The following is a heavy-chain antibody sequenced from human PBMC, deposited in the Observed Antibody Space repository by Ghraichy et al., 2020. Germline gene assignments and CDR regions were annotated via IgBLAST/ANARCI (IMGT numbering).Heavy chain of an antibody. CDR3: ARGSAGFDY. V-gene: IGHV3-33*01. Sequence: LSLTCAASGFTFSSYGMHWVRQAPGKGLEWVAVIWYDGSNKYYADSVKGRFTISRDNSKNTLYLQMNSLRAEDTAVYYCARGSAGFDYWGQGTLVTVSS. J-gene: IGHJ4*02. CDR2: IWYDGSNK. D-gene: IGHD6-6*01. CDR1: GFTFSSYG.